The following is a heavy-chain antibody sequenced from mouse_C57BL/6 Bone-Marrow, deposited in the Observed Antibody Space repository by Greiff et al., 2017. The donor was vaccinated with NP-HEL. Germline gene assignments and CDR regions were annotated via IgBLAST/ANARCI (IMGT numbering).Heavy chain of an antibody. CDR3: ARQGGYYGWYCDV. D-gene: IGHD2-3*01. V-gene: IGHV1-69*01. J-gene: IGHJ1*03. CDR1: GYTFTSYW. CDR2: IDPSDSYT. Sequence: QVQLQQPGAELVMPGASVKLSCKASGYTFTSYWMHWVKQRPGQGLEWIGEIDPSDSYTNYNQKFKGKSTLTVDQSSSTAYMQLSSLTSEDSAVYYCARQGGYYGWYCDVWGTGTTVTVSS.